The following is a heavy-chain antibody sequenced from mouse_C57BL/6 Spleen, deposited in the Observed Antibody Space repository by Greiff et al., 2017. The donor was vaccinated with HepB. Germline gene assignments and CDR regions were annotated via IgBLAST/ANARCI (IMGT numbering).Heavy chain of an antibody. D-gene: IGHD1-1*01. CDR3: ARGGYGSSNWYFDV. V-gene: IGHV1-82*01. CDR2: IYPGDGDT. J-gene: IGHJ1*03. Sequence: VQLKESGPELVKPGASVKISCKASGYAFSSSWMNWVKQRPGKGLEWIGRIYPGDGDTNYNGKFKGKATLTADKSSSTAYMQLSSLTSEDSAVYFCARGGYGSSNWYFDVWGTGTTVTVSS. CDR1: GYAFSSSW.